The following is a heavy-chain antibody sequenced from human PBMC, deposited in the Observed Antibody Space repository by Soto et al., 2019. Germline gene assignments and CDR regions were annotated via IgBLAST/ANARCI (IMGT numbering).Heavy chain of an antibody. V-gene: IGHV1-18*01. D-gene: IGHD1-1*01. Sequence: QVHLVQSGAEVKKPGASVKVSCNGCGYGFTTYGITWVRQAPGQGLEWMAWISAHNGNTNYAQKLQGRVTVTRDTSTSTAYMELRSLRSDDTAVYYCARGRYGDYWGQGALVTVSS. CDR2: ISAHNGNT. J-gene: IGHJ4*02. CDR1: GYGFTTYG. CDR3: ARGRYGDY.